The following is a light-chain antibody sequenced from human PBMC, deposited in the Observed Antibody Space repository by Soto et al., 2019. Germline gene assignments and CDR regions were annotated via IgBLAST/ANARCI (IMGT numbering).Light chain of an antibody. CDR2: EVS. CDR3: SSYTSSSTDV. J-gene: IGLJ1*01. Sequence: QSALTQPASVSGSPGQSITISCTGTSSDVGGYDYVSWYQHHPGKAPKLTIYEVSNRPSGVSNRFSGSKSGNTASLTISGLQAEDEAGYYCSSYTSSSTDVFGTGTKVTVL. CDR1: SSDVGGYDY. V-gene: IGLV2-14*01.